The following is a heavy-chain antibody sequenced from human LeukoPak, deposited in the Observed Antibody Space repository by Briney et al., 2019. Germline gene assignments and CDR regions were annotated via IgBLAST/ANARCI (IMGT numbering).Heavy chain of an antibody. CDR3: ARRYYNMDV. CDR2: ISNDGTT. J-gene: IGHJ6*02. V-gene: IGHV3-53*01. Sequence: GGSLRLSCAASGLTVSSTSMTWVRQAPGKGLEWVSVISNDGTTYYADPVKGRFTSSRDTSINTLYLQMHSLRAEDTAVYYCARRYYNMDVWGQGTTVTVSS. CDR1: GLTVSSTS.